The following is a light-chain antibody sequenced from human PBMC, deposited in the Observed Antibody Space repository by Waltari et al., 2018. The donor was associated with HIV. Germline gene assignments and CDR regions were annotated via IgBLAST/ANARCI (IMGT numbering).Light chain of an antibody. Sequence: QSVLMQPPSVSAAPGQRVTIYCSGSSSNIGSNYVSWYQQLPGTAPKFLIYDNNKRPSGIPDRFSGSKSGTSASLGITGLQTGDEADYYCATWDSSLSAVVFGGGTKLTVL. V-gene: IGLV1-51*01. CDR3: ATWDSSLSAVV. CDR2: DNN. CDR1: SSNIGSNY. J-gene: IGLJ2*01.